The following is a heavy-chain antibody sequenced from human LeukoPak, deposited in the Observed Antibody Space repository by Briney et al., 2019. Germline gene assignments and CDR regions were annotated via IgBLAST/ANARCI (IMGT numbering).Heavy chain of an antibody. V-gene: IGHV3-49*04. D-gene: IGHD3-10*01. Sequence: GGSLRLSCTASGFTFGDYVMSWVRQAPGKGLEWVGFIRSKAYGGTTKNAASVKGRFTISRDDSRSIAYLQMNSLKTEDTAVYYCAGSDTIGYLPREWDYWYFDRWGRGTLVTVSS. CDR3: AGSDTIGYLPREWDYWYFDR. CDR1: GFTFGDYV. CDR2: IRSKAYGGTT. J-gene: IGHJ2*01.